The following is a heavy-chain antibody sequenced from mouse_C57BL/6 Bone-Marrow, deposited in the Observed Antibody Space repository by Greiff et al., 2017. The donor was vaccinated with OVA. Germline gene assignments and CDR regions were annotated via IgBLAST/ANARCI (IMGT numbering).Heavy chain of an antibody. V-gene: IGHV1-26*01. J-gene: IGHJ2*01. CDR2: INPNNGGT. CDR3: ARGLGRDY. D-gene: IGHD4-1*01. CDR1: GYTFTDYY. Sequence: VQLQQSGPELVKPGASVKISCKASGYTFTDYYMNWVKQSHGQSLEWIGDINPNNGGTSYNQKFKGKATLTVDKSSSTAYMELRSLTSEDSAVYYCARGLGRDYWGQGTTLTVSS.